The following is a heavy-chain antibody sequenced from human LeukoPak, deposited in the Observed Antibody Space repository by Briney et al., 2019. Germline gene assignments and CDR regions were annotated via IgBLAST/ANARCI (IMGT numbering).Heavy chain of an antibody. J-gene: IGHJ4*02. Sequence: NPGGSLRLSCAASGFTFSSYSMNWVRQAPGKWLEWVSSISSSSSYIYYADSVKGRFTISRDNAKNSLYLQMNSLRAEDTAVYYCAREIGGLLKVLDYWGQGTLVTVSS. V-gene: IGHV3-21*01. CDR3: AREIGGLLKVLDY. CDR1: GFTFSSYS. CDR2: ISSSSSYI. D-gene: IGHD3-10*01.